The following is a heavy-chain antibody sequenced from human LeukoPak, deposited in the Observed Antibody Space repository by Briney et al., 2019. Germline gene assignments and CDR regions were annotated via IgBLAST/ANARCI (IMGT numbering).Heavy chain of an antibody. J-gene: IGHJ5*02. Sequence: GGSLRLSCAASGFTFSSYGMHWVRQAPGKGLERVAFIRYDGSNKYYADSVKGRFTISRDNSKNTLYLQMNSLRAEDTAVYYCARDEPTRYYDYVWGSYRRAPGGFDPWGQGTLVTVSS. CDR1: GFTFSSYG. D-gene: IGHD3-16*02. CDR2: IRYDGSNK. V-gene: IGHV3-30*02. CDR3: ARDEPTRYYDYVWGSYRRAPGGFDP.